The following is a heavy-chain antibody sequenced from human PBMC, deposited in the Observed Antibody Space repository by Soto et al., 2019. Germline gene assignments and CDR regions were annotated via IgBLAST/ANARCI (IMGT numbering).Heavy chain of an antibody. Sequence: SETLSLTCTVSGGSISSSSYYWGWIRQPPGKGLEWIGSIYYSGSTYYNPSLKSRVTISVDTSKNQFSLKLSSVTAADTAVYYCARSLSELDYWGQGTLVTVSS. CDR3: ARSLSELDY. J-gene: IGHJ4*02. CDR2: IYYSGST. V-gene: IGHV4-39*01. D-gene: IGHD1-26*01. CDR1: GGSISSSSYY.